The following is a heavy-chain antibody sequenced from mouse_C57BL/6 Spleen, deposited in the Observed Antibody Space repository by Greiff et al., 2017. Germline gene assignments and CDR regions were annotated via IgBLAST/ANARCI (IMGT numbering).Heavy chain of an antibody. J-gene: IGHJ4*01. CDR3: ARSEDYYGSSFYAMDY. D-gene: IGHD1-1*01. V-gene: IGHV1-81*01. CDR1: GYTFTSYG. CDR2: IYPRSGNT. Sequence: VQLQQSGAELARPGASVKLSCKASGYTFTSYGISWVKQRTGQGLEWIGEIYPRSGNTYYNEKFKGKATLTADKSSSTAYMELRSLTSEDSAVYFCARSEDYYGSSFYAMDYWGQGTSVTVSS.